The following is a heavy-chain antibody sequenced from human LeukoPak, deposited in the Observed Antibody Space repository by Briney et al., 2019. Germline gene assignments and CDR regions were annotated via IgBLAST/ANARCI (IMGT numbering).Heavy chain of an antibody. CDR1: GFTFGSYG. D-gene: IGHD1-26*01. Sequence: GGSLRLSCAASGFTFGSYGMHWVRQAPGKGLEWVALISYDGSRKNYADSAKGRFTISRDNSKSTLSLQMNSLRAEDTAVYYCARDDVVGATKADYWGQGTLVTVSS. J-gene: IGHJ4*02. CDR3: ARDDVVGATKADY. V-gene: IGHV3-30*03. CDR2: ISYDGSRK.